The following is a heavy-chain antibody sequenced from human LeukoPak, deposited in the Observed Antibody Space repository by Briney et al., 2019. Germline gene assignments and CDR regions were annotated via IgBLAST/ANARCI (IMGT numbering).Heavy chain of an antibody. CDR1: GYTFTGYY. CDR2: INPNSGGT. Sequence: ASVKVSCKTSGYTFTGYYIHWVRQAPGQGLEWMGWINPNSGGTNYAQKFQGRVTMTRDTSISTAYMELSRLRSDDTAVYYCARVYCSGGSCPGHNWFDPWGQGTLVTVSS. D-gene: IGHD2-15*01. CDR3: ARVYCSGGSCPGHNWFDP. J-gene: IGHJ5*02. V-gene: IGHV1-2*02.